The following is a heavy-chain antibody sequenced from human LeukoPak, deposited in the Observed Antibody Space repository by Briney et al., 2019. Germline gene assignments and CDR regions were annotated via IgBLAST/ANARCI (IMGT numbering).Heavy chain of an antibody. CDR2: IYYSGST. Sequence: PSETLSLTCTVSGGPISSHHWSWIRQPPGKALEWIGYIYYSGSTNYNPSLKSRVTISVDTSKNQFSLKLSSVTAADTAVYYCARVEMAKIGGVYYYYYMDVCGKGTTVTVSS. J-gene: IGHJ6*03. D-gene: IGHD5-24*01. CDR3: ARVEMAKIGGVYYYYYMDV. V-gene: IGHV4-59*11. CDR1: GGPISSHH.